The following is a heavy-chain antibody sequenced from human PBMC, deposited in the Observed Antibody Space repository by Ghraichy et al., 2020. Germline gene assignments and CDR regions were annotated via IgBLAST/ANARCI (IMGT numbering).Heavy chain of an antibody. Sequence: GGSLRLSCTVSGFAFNDAWMSWVHQAPGKGLEWIGRIKIERDGGTTDYAAPVKDRFTISRDDSKNIAYLQMDSLKTEDTAVYFCSANSDYARVYFNFWGQGTLVTVSS. CDR1: GFAFNDAW. CDR3: SANSDYARVYFNF. CDR2: IKIERDGGTT. V-gene: IGHV3-15*01. J-gene: IGHJ4*02. D-gene: IGHD4/OR15-4a*01.